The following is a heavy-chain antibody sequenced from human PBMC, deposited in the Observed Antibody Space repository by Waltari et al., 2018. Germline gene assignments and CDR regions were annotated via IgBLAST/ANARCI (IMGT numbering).Heavy chain of an antibody. Sequence: QLQLQESGPGLVKSSETVSLTCTASGGSISSVAYYWGWVRQPPGKGLEFIASIFYSGATYNNPSLESRVTISVDTSKNQFSLELTSVTDADTAVYYCARQDYYYVKGYFDLWGRGTLVTVSS. J-gene: IGHJ2*01. V-gene: IGHV4-39*01. CDR3: ARQDYYYVKGYFDL. D-gene: IGHD3-22*01. CDR1: GGSISSVAYY. CDR2: IFYSGAT.